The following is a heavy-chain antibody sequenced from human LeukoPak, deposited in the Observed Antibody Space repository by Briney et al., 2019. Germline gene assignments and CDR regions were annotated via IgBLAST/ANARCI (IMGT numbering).Heavy chain of an antibody. J-gene: IGHJ4*02. CDR2: MYDGGRT. Sequence: PGGCLRLSCAASGFTVSSKYMSWVRQAPGKGLEWVSIMYDGGRTYYADSVRGRFTISRDNSKNTLHLQMNSLRADDTAVYYCARGLTYSFLDYWGRGTQVTVSS. CDR3: ARGLTYSFLDY. CDR1: GFTVSSKY. V-gene: IGHV3-53*01. D-gene: IGHD5-12*01.